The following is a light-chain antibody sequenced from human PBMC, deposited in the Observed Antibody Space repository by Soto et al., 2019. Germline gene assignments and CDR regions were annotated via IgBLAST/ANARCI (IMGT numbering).Light chain of an antibody. CDR2: GAS. CDR1: QSVGSG. Sequence: EIVMTQCPATLSVSPGERATLSCRASQSVGSGLSWYQQKPDQAPRLLIYGASTRATGIPARFSGSGSGTEFTLTISSLQSEDYAVYYCQQYNNWPPYTFGQGTKVEIK. J-gene: IGKJ2*01. CDR3: QQYNNWPPYT. V-gene: IGKV3-15*01.